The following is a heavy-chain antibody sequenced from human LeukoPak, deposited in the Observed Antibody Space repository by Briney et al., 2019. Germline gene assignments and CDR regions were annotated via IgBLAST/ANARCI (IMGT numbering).Heavy chain of an antibody. D-gene: IGHD6-13*01. CDR1: GGTFSSYA. Sequence: ASVKVSCKASGGTFSSYAISWVRQAPGQGLEWMGGIIPTFGTANYAQKFQGRVTITTDESTSTAYMELSSLRSEDTAVYYCARAARYSSSWYPRGPFDYWGQGTLVTVSS. J-gene: IGHJ4*02. CDR2: IIPTFGTA. V-gene: IGHV1-69*05. CDR3: ARAARYSSSWYPRGPFDY.